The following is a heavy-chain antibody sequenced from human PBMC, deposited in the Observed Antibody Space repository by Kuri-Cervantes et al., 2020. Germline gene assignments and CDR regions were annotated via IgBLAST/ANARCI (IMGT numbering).Heavy chain of an antibody. J-gene: IGHJ4*02. CDR2: VDPDGSEK. D-gene: IGHD3-16*01. Sequence: GGSLRLSCAASGFTFSSYAMSWARQAPGKGLEWVANVDPDGSEKYYVDSVKGRFTISRDNAKNSVYLQMNSLGVEDTALYYCARVEGGGWGQGTLVTVSS. V-gene: IGHV3-7*01. CDR1: GFTFSSYA. CDR3: ARVEGGG.